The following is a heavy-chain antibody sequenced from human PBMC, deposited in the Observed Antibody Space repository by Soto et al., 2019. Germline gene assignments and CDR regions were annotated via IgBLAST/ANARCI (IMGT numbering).Heavy chain of an antibody. CDR2: INAGNGNT. D-gene: IGHD3-22*01. J-gene: IGHJ4*02. CDR3: ARGGGYYYDSSGYYYDY. V-gene: IGHV1-3*01. Sequence: QVQLVQSGAEVKKPGASVKVSCKASGYTFTSYAMHWVRQAPGQRLEWMGWINAGNGNTKYSQKFQGRVTITRDTSASTAYMELSSMGSEDTAVYYCARGGGYYYDSSGYYYDYWGQGTLVTVSS. CDR1: GYTFTSYA.